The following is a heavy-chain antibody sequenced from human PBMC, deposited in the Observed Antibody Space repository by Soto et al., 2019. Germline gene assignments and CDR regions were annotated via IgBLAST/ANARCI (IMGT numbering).Heavy chain of an antibody. J-gene: IGHJ6*02. CDR2: IIPIFGTA. V-gene: IGHV1-69*01. CDR3: ARRPGYYYGMDV. CDR1: GGTFSSYA. Sequence: QVQLVQSGAELQKPGSSVKVSCKASGGTFSSYAISWVRQAPGQGLEWMGGIIPIFGTANYAQKFQGRVTITADESTSTAYMELSSLRSEDTAEYYCARRPGYYYGMDVWGQGTTVTVSS.